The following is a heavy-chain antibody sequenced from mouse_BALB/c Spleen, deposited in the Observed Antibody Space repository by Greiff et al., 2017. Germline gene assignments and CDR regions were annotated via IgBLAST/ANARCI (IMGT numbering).Heavy chain of an antibody. CDR3: ASGDYDVVFAY. CDR2: IDPANGNT. V-gene: IGHV14-3*02. Sequence: EVQLQQSGAELVKPGASVKLSCTASGFNIKDTYMHWVKQRPEQGLEWIGRIDPANGNTKYDPKFQGKATITADTSSNTAYLQLSSLTSEDTAVYYCASGDYDVVFAYWGQGTLVTVSA. CDR1: GFNIKDTY. D-gene: IGHD2-4*01. J-gene: IGHJ3*01.